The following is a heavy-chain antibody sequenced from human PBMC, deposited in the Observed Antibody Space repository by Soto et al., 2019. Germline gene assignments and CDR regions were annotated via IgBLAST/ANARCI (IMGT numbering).Heavy chain of an antibody. Sequence: QVQLVQSGAEVKKPGASVKVSCKASGYPFTSYGISWVRQAPGQGLEGMGWISAYNGNTNYAQKLQGRVTMTTDTSTSAAYMELRSLRSDDTAVYYWARVYGDSHHYYYGMDVWGQGTTVTVSS. V-gene: IGHV1-18*01. D-gene: IGHD4-17*01. CDR3: ARVYGDSHHYYYGMDV. CDR1: GYPFTSYG. CDR2: ISAYNGNT. J-gene: IGHJ6*02.